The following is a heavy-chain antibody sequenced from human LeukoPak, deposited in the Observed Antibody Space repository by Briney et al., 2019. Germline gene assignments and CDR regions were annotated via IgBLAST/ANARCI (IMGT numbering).Heavy chain of an antibody. CDR2: IYYSGST. D-gene: IGHD3-3*01. CDR3: ARRSISLSDWFDP. V-gene: IGHV4-39*01. Sequence: SETLSLTCAVYGGSFSSYYWGWIRQPPGKGLEWIGSIYYSGSTYYNPSLKSRVTISVDTSKNQFSLKLSSVTAADTAVYYCARRSISLSDWFDPWGQGTLVTVSS. CDR1: GGSFSSYY. J-gene: IGHJ5*02.